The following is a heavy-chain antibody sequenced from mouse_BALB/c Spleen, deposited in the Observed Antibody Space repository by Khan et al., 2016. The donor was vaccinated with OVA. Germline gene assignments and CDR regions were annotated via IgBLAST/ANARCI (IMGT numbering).Heavy chain of an antibody. CDR1: GFTFSTYG. CDR3: ARLAYYYDSEGFAY. Sequence: EVELVESGGDVVKPGGSLKLSCAASGFTFSTYGMSWVRQTPDKRLEWVATVSTGGQYTYYPDTVKGRFTISRDNAKNTLYLQMSSLKSEDTAMFYCARLAYYYDSEGFAYWGQGTLVTVSA. CDR2: VSTGGQYT. D-gene: IGHD1-1*01. V-gene: IGHV5-6*01. J-gene: IGHJ3*01.